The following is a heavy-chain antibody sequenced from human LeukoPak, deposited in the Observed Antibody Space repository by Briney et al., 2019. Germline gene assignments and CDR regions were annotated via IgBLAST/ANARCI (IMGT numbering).Heavy chain of an antibody. D-gene: IGHD4-23*01. V-gene: IGHV3-33*01. Sequence: GSLRLSCAASGFTFSRYGMHWVRQAPGKGLEWVAVIWYDGSNENYADSVKGRFTISRDNSQNTLYLQMNSLRAEDTAVYYCARNDYGGNFFDYWGQGTLVTVSS. CDR1: GFTFSRYG. CDR3: ARNDYGGNFFDY. CDR2: IWYDGSNE. J-gene: IGHJ4*02.